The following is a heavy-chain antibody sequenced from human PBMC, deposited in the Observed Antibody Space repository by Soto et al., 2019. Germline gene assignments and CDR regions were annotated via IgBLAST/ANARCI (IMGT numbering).Heavy chain of an antibody. CDR2: IYHSGST. CDR1: GGSISSGGYS. J-gene: IGHJ5*02. V-gene: IGHV4-30-2*01. CDR3: ARVPDR. Sequence: KPSETLSLTCAVSGGSISSGGYSWSWIRQPPGKGLEWIGYIYHSGSTYCNPSLKSRVTISVDRSKNQFSLKLSSVTAADTAVYYCARVPDRWGQGTLVTVSS. D-gene: IGHD2-2*01.